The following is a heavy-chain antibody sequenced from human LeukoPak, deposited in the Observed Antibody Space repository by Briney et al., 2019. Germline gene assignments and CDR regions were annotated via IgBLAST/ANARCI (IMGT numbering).Heavy chain of an antibody. J-gene: IGHJ6*02. CDR3: AKVPYDSSGSYYYGMDV. Sequence: QPEGSLRLSCAASGFTFSSYAMSWVRQAPGKGLEWVSAISGSGGSTYYADSVKGRFTISRDNSKNTLYLQMNSLRAEDTAVYYCAKVPYDSSGSYYYGMDVWGQGTTVTVSS. V-gene: IGHV3-23*01. CDR2: ISGSGGST. D-gene: IGHD3-22*01. CDR1: GFTFSSYA.